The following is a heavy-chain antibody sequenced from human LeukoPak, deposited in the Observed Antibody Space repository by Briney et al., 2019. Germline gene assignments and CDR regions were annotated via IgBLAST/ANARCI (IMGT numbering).Heavy chain of an antibody. CDR1: GYTFTSYG. J-gene: IGHJ5*02. Sequence: ASVKVSCTASGYTFTSYGISWVRQAPGQGLEWMGWISAYNGNTNYAQKLQGRVTMTTDTSTSTAYMELRSLRSDDTAVYYCARLGYCSSTSCPRPQNNWFDPWGQGTLVTVSS. D-gene: IGHD2-2*01. CDR2: ISAYNGNT. V-gene: IGHV1-18*01. CDR3: ARLGYCSSTSCPRPQNNWFDP.